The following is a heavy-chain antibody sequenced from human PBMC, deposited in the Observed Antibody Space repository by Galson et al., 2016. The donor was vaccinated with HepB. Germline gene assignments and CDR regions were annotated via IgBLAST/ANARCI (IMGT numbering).Heavy chain of an antibody. Sequence: SLRLSCAASGFVFNNYPMTWVCQAPGKGLEWVSTIGSGGFQHYADSVKGRFTVSRDNSRNTLYLQMDSLTADDTALYFCAREGYGSGHCGAFDIWGRGTVVAVSS. CDR1: GFVFNNYP. CDR2: IGSGGFQ. CDR3: AREGYGSGHCGAFDI. V-gene: IGHV3-23*01. D-gene: IGHD6-19*01. J-gene: IGHJ3*02.